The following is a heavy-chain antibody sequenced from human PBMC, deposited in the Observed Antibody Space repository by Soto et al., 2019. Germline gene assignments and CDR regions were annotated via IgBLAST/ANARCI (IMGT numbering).Heavy chain of an antibody. CDR3: ARHGTYLAAGSYFDY. CDR1: GYSFTSYW. D-gene: IGHD6-25*01. Sequence: GESLKISCKGSGYSFTSYWIGWVRQMPGKGLEWMGIIYPGDSDTRYSPSFQGQVTISADKSISTAYLQWSSLKASDTAMYYCARHGTYLAAGSYFDYWGQGTLVTVSS. V-gene: IGHV5-51*01. J-gene: IGHJ4*02. CDR2: IYPGDSDT.